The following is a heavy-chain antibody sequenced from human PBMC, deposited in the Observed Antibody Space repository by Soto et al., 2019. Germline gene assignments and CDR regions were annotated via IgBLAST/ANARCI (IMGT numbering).Heavy chain of an antibody. CDR2: ISYDGSNK. J-gene: IGHJ4*02. CDR3: ANEDSSSWAYFDY. V-gene: IGHV3-30*18. Sequence: GGSLRLSCAASGFTFSSYGMHWVRQAPGKGLEWVAVISYDGSNKYYADSVKGRFTISRDNSKNTLYPQMNSLRAEDTAVYYCANEDSSSWAYFDYWGQGTLVTVSS. D-gene: IGHD6-13*01. CDR1: GFTFSSYG.